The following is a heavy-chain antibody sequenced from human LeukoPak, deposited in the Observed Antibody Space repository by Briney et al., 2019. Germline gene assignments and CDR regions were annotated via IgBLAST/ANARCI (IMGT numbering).Heavy chain of an antibody. D-gene: IGHD5-12*01. J-gene: IGHJ3*02. V-gene: IGHV3-21*05. CDR3: AKGRVATPPFHAFDI. Sequence: GGSLRLSCAASGFTFSSYSMNWVRQAPGKGLEWVSYISSSSSYIYYADSVKGRFTISRDNAKNSLYLQMNSLRAEDTAVYYCAKGRVATPPFHAFDIWGQGTMVTVSS. CDR2: ISSSSSYI. CDR1: GFTFSSYS.